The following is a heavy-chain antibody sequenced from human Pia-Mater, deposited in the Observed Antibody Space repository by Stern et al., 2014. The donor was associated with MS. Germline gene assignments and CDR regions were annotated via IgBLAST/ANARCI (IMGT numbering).Heavy chain of an antibody. Sequence: VQLVQSGSELKKPGASVKVSCRASGYNLTTYAINWVRQAPGQGLEWMGWINTKTGNPTFDQGFTGRFVFSLDTSINTAFLQISSLKAEDSALYYCATWGAGSSPPLFYWGQGTLVTVSS. CDR2: INTKTGNP. CDR1: GYNLTTYA. V-gene: IGHV7-4-1*02. CDR3: ATWGAGSSPPLFY. D-gene: IGHD6-6*01. J-gene: IGHJ4*02.